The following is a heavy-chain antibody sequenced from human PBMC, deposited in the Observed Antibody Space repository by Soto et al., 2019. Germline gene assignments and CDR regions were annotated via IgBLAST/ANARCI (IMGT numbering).Heavy chain of an antibody. J-gene: IGHJ4*02. Sequence: PGGSLRLSCAASGFTFSSYAMSWVRQAPGKGLEWVSAISGSGGSTYYADSVKGRFTISRDNSKNTLYLQMNSLRAEDTAVYYCAKDLELELPTHQDYWGQGTLVTAPQ. V-gene: IGHV3-23*01. CDR1: GFTFSSYA. CDR3: AKDLELELPTHQDY. D-gene: IGHD1-7*01. CDR2: ISGSGGST.